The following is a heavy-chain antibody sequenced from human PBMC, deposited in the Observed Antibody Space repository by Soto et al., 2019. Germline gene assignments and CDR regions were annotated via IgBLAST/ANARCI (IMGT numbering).Heavy chain of an antibody. J-gene: IGHJ6*02. D-gene: IGHD5-12*01. Sequence: EVQLVESGGGLVQPGGSLKLSCAASGFTFSGSAMHWVRQASGKGLEWVGRIRSKANSYATAYAASVKGRFTISRDDSMNTAYVQRNSPKTEDTAVYYCTTLWLRFRLGYDCGMDVWGQGTTVTVSS. CDR3: TTLWLRFRLGYDCGMDV. CDR2: IRSKANSYAT. V-gene: IGHV3-73*01. CDR1: GFTFSGSA.